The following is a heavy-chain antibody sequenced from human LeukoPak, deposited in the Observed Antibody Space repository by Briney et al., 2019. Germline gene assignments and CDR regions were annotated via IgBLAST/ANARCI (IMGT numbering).Heavy chain of an antibody. CDR1: GFTLSTHW. J-gene: IGHJ4*02. Sequence: GGSLRLSCAASGFTLSTHWMHWVRQAPGKGLVWVSRINGDGTTTSYADSVKGRFTISRVNAKSTLYLEMDSLRAEDTAVYYCLKDGRNSPPGWGRGTLVTVSS. CDR3: LKDGRNSPPG. D-gene: IGHD2/OR15-2a*01. V-gene: IGHV3-74*01. CDR2: INGDGTTT.